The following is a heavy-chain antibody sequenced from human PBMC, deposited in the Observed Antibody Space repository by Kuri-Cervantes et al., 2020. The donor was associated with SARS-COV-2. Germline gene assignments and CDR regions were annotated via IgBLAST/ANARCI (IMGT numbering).Heavy chain of an antibody. J-gene: IGHJ3*02. CDR2: INPSCGST. CDR1: GYTFTSYY. Sequence: ASVNVSCKASGYTFTSYYMHWVRQAPGQGLEWMGIINPSCGSTSYAQKFQGRVTMTRDTSTSTVYMALSSLRSEDTAVYYCAREDIVVVPAYYDDAFDIWGQGTMITVSS. V-gene: IGHV1-46*01. CDR3: AREDIVVVPAYYDDAFDI. D-gene: IGHD2-2*01.